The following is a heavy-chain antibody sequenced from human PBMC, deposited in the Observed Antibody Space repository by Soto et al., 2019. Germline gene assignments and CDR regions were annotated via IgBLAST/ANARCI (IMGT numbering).Heavy chain of an antibody. CDR1: GGSISSYY. J-gene: IGHJ6*02. D-gene: IGHD3-22*01. V-gene: IGHV4-59*01. CDR3: ARELWYYYDSSGYYPSYYYYGVDV. CDR2: IYYSGST. Sequence: SETLSLTCTVSGGSISSYYWSWIRQPPGKGLEWIGYIYYSGSTNYNPSLKSRVTISVDTSKNQFSLKLSSVTAADTAVYYCARELWYYYDSSGYYPSYYYYGVDVWGQGTTVTVSS.